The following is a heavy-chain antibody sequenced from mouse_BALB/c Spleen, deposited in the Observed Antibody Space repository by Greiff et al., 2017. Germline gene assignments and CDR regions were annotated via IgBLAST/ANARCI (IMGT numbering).Heavy chain of an antibody. CDR3: ARGGVTTVVGYFDY. V-gene: IGHV1-54*01. CDR1: GYAFTNYL. D-gene: IGHD1-1*01. Sequence: QVQLQQSGAELVRPGTSVKVSCKASGYAFTNYLIEWVKQRPGQGLEWIGVINPGSGGTNYNEKFKGKATLTADKSSSTAYMQLSSLTSDDSAVYFCARGGVTTVVGYFDYWGQGTTLTVSS. J-gene: IGHJ2*01. CDR2: INPGSGGT.